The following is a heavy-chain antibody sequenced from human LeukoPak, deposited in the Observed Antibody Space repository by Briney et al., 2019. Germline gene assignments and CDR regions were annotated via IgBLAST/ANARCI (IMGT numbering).Heavy chain of an antibody. J-gene: IGHJ4*02. V-gene: IGHV3-21*01. CDR2: ISSSSSYI. D-gene: IGHD3-10*01. CDR1: GFTFSSYS. Sequence: GGSLRLSCAASGFTFSSYSMNWVRQAPGKGLEWVSSISSSSSYIYYADSVKGRFTISRDNAKNSLYLQMNSLRAEETAVYYCARYYGSGVFNYFDYWGQGTLVTVSS. CDR3: ARYYGSGVFNYFDY.